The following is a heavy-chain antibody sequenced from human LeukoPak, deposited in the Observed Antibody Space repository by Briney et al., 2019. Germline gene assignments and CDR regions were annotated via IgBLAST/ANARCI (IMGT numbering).Heavy chain of an antibody. CDR1: GGSISSGSYY. D-gene: IGHD4-17*01. CDR2: IYTSGST. J-gene: IGHJ6*02. V-gene: IGHV4-61*02. Sequence: TSSQTLSLTCTVSGGSISSGSYYWSWIRQPAGKGLEWIGRIYTSGSTNYNPSLKSRVTIPVDTSKNQFSLKLSSVTAADTAVYYCARDYADYYYGMDVWGQGTTVTVSS. CDR3: ARDYADYYYGMDV.